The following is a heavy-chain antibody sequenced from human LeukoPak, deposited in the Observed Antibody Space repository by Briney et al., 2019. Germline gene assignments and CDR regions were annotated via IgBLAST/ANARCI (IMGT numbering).Heavy chain of an antibody. CDR2: ISWDGGST. V-gene: IGHV3-43*01. Sequence: PGGSLRLSCAASGFTFDDYTMHWVRQAPGKGLEWVSLISWDGGSTYYADSVKGRFTISRDNSKNSLYLQMNRLRTEDTALYYCAKDTSSSWSFDFDYWGQGTLVTVSS. CDR3: AKDTSSSWSFDFDY. CDR1: GFTFDDYT. D-gene: IGHD6-13*01. J-gene: IGHJ4*02.